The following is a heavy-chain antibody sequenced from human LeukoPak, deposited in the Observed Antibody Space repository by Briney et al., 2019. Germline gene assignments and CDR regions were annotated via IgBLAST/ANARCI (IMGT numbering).Heavy chain of an antibody. V-gene: IGHV3-11*01. CDR1: GFTFSDYY. Sequence: GGSLRLSCVASGFTFSDYYMSWIRQAPGKGLEWLSYITNRGSTIHYADSVKGRFTISRDNAKSSMYLQMNSLRAEDTAVYYCARDRGVVIPAMGYYFDYWGQGTLVTVSS. D-gene: IGHD2-15*01. J-gene: IGHJ4*02. CDR3: ARDRGVVIPAMGYYFDY. CDR2: ITNRGSTI.